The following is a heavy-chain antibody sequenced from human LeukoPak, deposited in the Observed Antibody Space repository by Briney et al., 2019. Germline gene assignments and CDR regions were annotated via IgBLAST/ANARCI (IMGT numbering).Heavy chain of an antibody. Sequence: SETLSLTCTVSGGSISSYYWSWIRQPPGKGLEWIAYISDIGSINYNPSLKSRVTISLDTSKNQFSLKLGSVTAADTAVYYCARGRDVVVPAASHYYYYGMDVWGQGTTVTVSS. CDR3: ARGRDVVVPAASHYYYYGMDV. D-gene: IGHD2-2*01. J-gene: IGHJ6*02. CDR1: GGSISSYY. CDR2: ISDIGSI. V-gene: IGHV4-59*12.